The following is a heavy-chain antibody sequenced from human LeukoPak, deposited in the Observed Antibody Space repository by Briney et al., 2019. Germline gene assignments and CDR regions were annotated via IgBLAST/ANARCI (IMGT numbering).Heavy chain of an antibody. Sequence: GGPLRLSCAASGFTFDDYGMSWVRQAPGKGLEWVSGINWNGGSTGYADSVKGRFTISRDNAKNSLYLQMNSLRAEDTALYHCARVGNYDFWSGSPPFDIWGQGTMVTVSS. CDR2: INWNGGST. D-gene: IGHD3-3*01. CDR3: ARVGNYDFWSGSPPFDI. V-gene: IGHV3-20*01. J-gene: IGHJ3*02. CDR1: GFTFDDYG.